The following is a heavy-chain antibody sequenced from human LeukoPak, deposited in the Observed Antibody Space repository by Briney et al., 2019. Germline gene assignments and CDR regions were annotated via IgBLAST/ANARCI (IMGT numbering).Heavy chain of an antibody. CDR3: ARVGIAAAGNPFDY. CDR2: IYYSGST. D-gene: IGHD6-13*01. J-gene: IGHJ4*02. Sequence: SETLSLTCTVSGGSISSHYWSWIRQPPGKGLEWIGYIYYSGSTNYNPSLKGRVTISVDTSKNQFSLKLSSVTAADTAVYYCARVGIAAAGNPFDYWGQGTLVTVSS. V-gene: IGHV4-59*11. CDR1: GGSISSHY.